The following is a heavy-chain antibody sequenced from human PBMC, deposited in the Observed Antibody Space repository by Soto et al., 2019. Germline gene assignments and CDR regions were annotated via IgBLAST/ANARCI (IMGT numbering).Heavy chain of an antibody. V-gene: IGHV4-31*03. CDR2: IYYSGST. J-gene: IGHJ4*02. CDR3: AREVPAAIGVHTVPDY. D-gene: IGHD2-2*02. Sequence: TLSLTCTVSGGSISRGGYYWSWIRQHPGKGLEWIGYIYYSGSTYYNPSLKSRVTISVDTSKNQFSLKLRSDDTAVYYCAREVPAAIGVHTVPDYWGQGTLVTVSS. CDR1: GGSISRGGYY.